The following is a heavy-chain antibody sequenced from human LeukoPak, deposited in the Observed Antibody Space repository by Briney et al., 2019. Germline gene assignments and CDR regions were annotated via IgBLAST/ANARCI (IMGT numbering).Heavy chain of an antibody. Sequence: GGSLRLSCAASGFTFRLYVMTWVRQAPGKGLEWVSAITGSGGSKYYADSVRGRFTISRDNSKNTLYLQMNSLRAEDTAVYYCAHPSTPDYGGLDYWGQGILVTVSS. CDR2: ITGSGGSK. D-gene: IGHD4-17*01. CDR3: AHPSTPDYGGLDY. J-gene: IGHJ4*02. V-gene: IGHV3-23*01. CDR1: GFTFRLYV.